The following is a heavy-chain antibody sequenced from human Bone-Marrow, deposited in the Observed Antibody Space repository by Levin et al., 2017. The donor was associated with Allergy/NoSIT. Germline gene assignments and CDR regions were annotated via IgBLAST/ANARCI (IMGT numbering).Heavy chain of an antibody. Sequence: SCAASGFTFSSYSMNWVRQAPGKGLEWVSSISSSSSYIYYADSVKGRFTISRDNAKNSLYLQMNSLRAEDTAVYYCARGTRPRFLEWVPTPMDGWGKGTTVTVSS. CDR1: GFTFSSYS. D-gene: IGHD3-3*01. V-gene: IGHV3-21*01. CDR3: ARGTRPRFLEWVPTPMDG. J-gene: IGHJ6*03. CDR2: ISSSSSYI.